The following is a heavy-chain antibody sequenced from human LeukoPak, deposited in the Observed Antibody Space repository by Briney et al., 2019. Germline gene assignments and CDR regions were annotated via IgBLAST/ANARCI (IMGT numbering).Heavy chain of an antibody. CDR1: GFTVTSNY. CDR2: IYSDGRS. Sequence: GGSLRLSCAASGFTVTSNYMTWVRQAPGKGLEWVSIIYSDGRSFFADFVKGRFTISRDTSKNTLHLQMNSLRAEDTAVYYCARRAGDYSHPYDYWGQGILVTVSS. V-gene: IGHV3-53*01. J-gene: IGHJ4*02. D-gene: IGHD3-22*01. CDR3: ARRAGDYSHPYDY.